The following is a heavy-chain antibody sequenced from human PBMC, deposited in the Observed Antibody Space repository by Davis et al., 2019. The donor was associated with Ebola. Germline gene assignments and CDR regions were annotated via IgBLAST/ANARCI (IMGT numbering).Heavy chain of an antibody. CDR1: GFTFSSYS. J-gene: IGHJ3*02. CDR2: ISSSSKYI. Sequence: GESLKISCAASGFTFSSYSMNWVRQAPGKGLEWVSFISSSSKYIYYTDSVKVRFTISRDNAKNSVYLEMNSLRPEDTALYYCAKGNYDILTDYTFDIWGQGTMVTVSS. V-gene: IGHV3-21*04. D-gene: IGHD3-9*01. CDR3: AKGNYDILTDYTFDI.